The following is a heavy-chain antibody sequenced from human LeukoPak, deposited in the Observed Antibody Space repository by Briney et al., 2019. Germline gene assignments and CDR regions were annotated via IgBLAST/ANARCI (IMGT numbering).Heavy chain of an antibody. V-gene: IGHV3-48*04. D-gene: IGHD1-26*01. CDR2: ISSSSSGNTM. Sequence: GGSLRLSCVASGFTFSSYSMNWVRQAPGKGLEWVSSISSSSSGNTMYYADSVKGRFTISRDTISRDNAKNSLYLQMNSLRAEDTAVYYCAGETREYYGMDVWGQGTTVTVSS. CDR3: AGETREYYGMDV. J-gene: IGHJ6*02. CDR1: GFTFSSYS.